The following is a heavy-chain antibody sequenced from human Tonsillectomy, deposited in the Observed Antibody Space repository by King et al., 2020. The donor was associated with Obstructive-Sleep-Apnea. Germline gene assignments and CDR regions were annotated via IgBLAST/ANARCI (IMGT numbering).Heavy chain of an antibody. CDR2: IYYSGST. D-gene: IGHD6-19*01. CDR1: GGSISSSSYY. V-gene: IGHV4-39*07. Sequence: QLQESGPGLVKPSETLSLTCTVSGGSISSSSYYWGWIRQPPGKGLEWIGSIYYSGSTYYNPSLKSRVTISVDTSKNQFSLKLSSVTAADTAVYYCARDLRGSSGWYRSGGYFDYWGQGTRVTVSS. CDR3: ARDLRGSSGWYRSGGYFDY. J-gene: IGHJ4*02.